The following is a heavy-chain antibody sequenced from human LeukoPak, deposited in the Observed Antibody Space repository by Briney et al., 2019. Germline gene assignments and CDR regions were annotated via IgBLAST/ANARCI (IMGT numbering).Heavy chain of an antibody. CDR1: GCTFSCYV. D-gene: IGHD3-3*01. CDR3: ARGPVQSGYYSTLYYYYYYMDV. V-gene: IGHV1-69*05. J-gene: IGHJ6*03. CDR2: IIPIFGTA. Sequence: SVQDSCKSSGCTFSCYVFRWVRQPAAKGLDWMGVIIPIFGTANYAQKFQGRVRISTDESTSTAYMELSSLRSEDTAVYYCARGPVQSGYYSTLYYYYYYMDVWGKGTTVTVSS.